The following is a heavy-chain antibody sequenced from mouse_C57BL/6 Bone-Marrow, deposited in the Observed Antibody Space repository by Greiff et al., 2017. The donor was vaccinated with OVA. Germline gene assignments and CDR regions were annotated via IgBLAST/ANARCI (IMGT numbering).Heavy chain of an antibody. J-gene: IGHJ3*01. D-gene: IGHD2-3*01. CDR3: TRFDGYYAWLAD. CDR2: IYPGNSDT. V-gene: IGHV1-5*01. Sequence: EVQLQESGTVLARPGASVKMSCTTSGYTFTSSWMHWVKQRPGQGLDWIGAIYPGNSDTSYTQKFKGKATLTAVTSASTDHKELSRLTNENSACYYCTRFDGYYAWLADWGQGTRVTVSA. CDR1: GYTFTSSW.